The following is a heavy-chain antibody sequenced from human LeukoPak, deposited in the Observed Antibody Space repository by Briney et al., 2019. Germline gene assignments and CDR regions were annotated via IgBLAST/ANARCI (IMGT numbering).Heavy chain of an antibody. J-gene: IGHJ5*02. CDR3: ARDRGDYNSCNWFDP. CDR1: GFTFDDYA. D-gene: IGHD2-21*02. Sequence: GGSLRLSCAASGFTFDDYAMHWVRQAPGKGLEWVSGISWNSGSIGYADSVKGRFTISRDNAKNSLYLQMNSLRAEDTALYYCARDRGDYNSCNWFDPWGQGTLVTVSS. V-gene: IGHV3-9*01. CDR2: ISWNSGSI.